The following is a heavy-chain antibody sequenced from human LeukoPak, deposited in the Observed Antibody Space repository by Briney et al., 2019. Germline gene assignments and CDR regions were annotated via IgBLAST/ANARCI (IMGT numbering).Heavy chain of an antibody. CDR3: AREGGYDILTGYQDY. V-gene: IGHV1-2*02. CDR1: GYTFAGYY. Sequence: ASVKVSFKASGYTFAGYYMHWLRQAPGQGLEWMGRINPKSGATNYVQKFQGRVTMTRDTSISTAYMGLTRLRSDDTAVYYCAREGGYDILTGYQDYWGQGTLVTVSS. J-gene: IGHJ4*02. D-gene: IGHD3-9*01. CDR2: INPKSGAT.